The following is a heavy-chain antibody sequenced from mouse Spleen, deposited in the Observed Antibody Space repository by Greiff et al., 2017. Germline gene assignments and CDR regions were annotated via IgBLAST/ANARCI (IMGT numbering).Heavy chain of an antibody. CDR1: GFTFTDYY. D-gene: IGHD1-1*01. CDR3: ARDKDYYGTLWYFDV. Sequence: EVMLVESGGGLVQPGGSLRLSCATSGFTFTDYYMSWVRQPPGKALEWLGFIRNKANGYTTEYSASVKGRFTISRDNSQSILYLQMNTLRAEDSATYYCARDKDYYGTLWYFDVWGAGTTVTVSS. CDR2: IRNKANGYTT. V-gene: IGHV7-3*02. J-gene: IGHJ1*01.